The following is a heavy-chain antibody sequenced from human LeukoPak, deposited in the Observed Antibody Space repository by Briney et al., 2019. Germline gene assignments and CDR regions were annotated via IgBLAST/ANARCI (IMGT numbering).Heavy chain of an antibody. CDR1: GGSISSYY. J-gene: IGHJ3*02. CDR2: IYYSGST. CDR3: ASLGYCSGGSCLNAFDI. V-gene: IGHV4-59*08. Sequence: SETLSLTCTVSGGSISSYYWSWIRQPPGKGLEWIGYIYYSGSTNYDPSLKSRVTISVDTSKNQFSLKLSSVTAAGTAVYYCASLGYCSGGSCLNAFDIWGQGTMVTVSS. D-gene: IGHD2-15*01.